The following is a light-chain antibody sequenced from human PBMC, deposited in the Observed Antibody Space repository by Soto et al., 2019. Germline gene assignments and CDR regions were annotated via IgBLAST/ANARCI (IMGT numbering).Light chain of an antibody. CDR1: QSVSSSY. CDR2: GAS. CDR3: QHYDNSLI. J-gene: IGKJ3*01. V-gene: IGKV3-20*01. Sequence: EIVLTQSPGTLSLSPGQRATLSCRASQSVSSSYLAWYQQKPGQAPRLLIYGASSRATGTPDRFSGNGSGTDFTLTISRLEPEDFAVYYCQHYDNSLIFGPGTKVDIK.